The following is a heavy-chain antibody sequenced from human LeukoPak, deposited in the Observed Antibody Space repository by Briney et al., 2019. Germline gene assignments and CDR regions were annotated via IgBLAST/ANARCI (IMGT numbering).Heavy chain of an antibody. V-gene: IGHV3-9*03. D-gene: IGHD6-6*01. CDR1: GFTFDDYA. J-gene: IGHJ3*02. CDR3: AKGLHSSSYGAFDI. CDR2: ISWNSGSI. Sequence: PGRSLRLSCAASGFTFDDYAMHWVRQAPGKGLEGVSGISWNSGSIGYADSVKGRFTISRDSAKNSLYVQMNSLRAEDMALYYCAKGLHSSSYGAFDIWGQGTMVTVSS.